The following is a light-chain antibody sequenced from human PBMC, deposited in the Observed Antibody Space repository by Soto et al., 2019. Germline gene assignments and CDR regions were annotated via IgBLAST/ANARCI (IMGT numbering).Light chain of an antibody. CDR3: SSYAGSYTWV. V-gene: IGLV2-11*01. CDR2: YVS. Sequence: QSALTQPRSVSGSPGQSVTISCTGTSSDAGGYNYVSWYQQHPGKAPKLMIYYVSKRPSGVPDRFSGSKSGNTASLTISGLQAEDEADYYCSSYAGSYTWVFGGGTKLTVL. CDR1: SSDAGGYNY. J-gene: IGLJ3*02.